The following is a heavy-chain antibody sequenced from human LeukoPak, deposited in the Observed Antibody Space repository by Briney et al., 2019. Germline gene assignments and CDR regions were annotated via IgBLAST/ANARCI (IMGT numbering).Heavy chain of an antibody. D-gene: IGHD2-2*01. Sequence: GGSLRLSCAASGFTVSTNYMNWVRQAPGKGLEWVSVVYYGGDTYYADSVKGRFTISRDSSKNTLYLQMHSLRAEDTAVYYCAKTTGYCSSTSCFGAFDIWGQGSMVTVSS. CDR2: VYYGGDT. CDR1: GFTVSTNY. J-gene: IGHJ3*02. CDR3: AKTTGYCSSTSCFGAFDI. V-gene: IGHV3-53*01.